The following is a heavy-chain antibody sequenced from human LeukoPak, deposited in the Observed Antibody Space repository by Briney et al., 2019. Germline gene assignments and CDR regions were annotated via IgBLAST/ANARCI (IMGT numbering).Heavy chain of an antibody. CDR2: ISGSGGST. J-gene: IGHJ4*02. D-gene: IGHD3-3*01. Sequence: GGSLGLSCAASGLSFSRYDISWVRRAPGKGLEWVSAISGSGGSTYYADSVKGRFTISRDNSKNTLYLQMNSLRAEDTAVYYCAKNLDYDFWSGFDYWGQGTLVTVSS. CDR3: AKNLDYDFWSGFDY. V-gene: IGHV3-23*01. CDR1: GLSFSRYD.